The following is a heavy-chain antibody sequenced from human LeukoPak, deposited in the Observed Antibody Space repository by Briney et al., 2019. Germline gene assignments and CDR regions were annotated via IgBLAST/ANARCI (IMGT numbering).Heavy chain of an antibody. CDR1: GFTVSSNY. V-gene: IGHV3-53*04. Sequence: PGGSLRLSCAASGFTVSSNYMSWVRQAPGKGLEWVSVIYSGGSTYYADSVKGRFTISRHNSKNTLYLQMNSLRAEDTAVYYCARVVGEAAAGYYYYYGMDVWGQGTTVTVSS. J-gene: IGHJ6*02. CDR2: IYSGGST. CDR3: ARVVGEAAAGYYYYYGMDV. D-gene: IGHD6-13*01.